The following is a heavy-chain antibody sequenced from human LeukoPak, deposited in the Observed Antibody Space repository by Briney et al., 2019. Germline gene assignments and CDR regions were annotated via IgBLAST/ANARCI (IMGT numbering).Heavy chain of an antibody. CDR3: ATSRGDGVMTTFGGKGIDY. D-gene: IGHD3-16*01. CDR1: GFTFSSYA. V-gene: IGHV3-23*01. J-gene: IGHJ4*02. CDR2: ISGSGGST. Sequence: PGGSLRLSCAASGFTFSSYAMSWVRQAPGKGLEWVSAISGSGGSTYYADSVKGRFTISRDNSKNTLYLQMNSLRAEDTAVYYCATSRGDGVMTTFGGKGIDYWGQGTLVTVSS.